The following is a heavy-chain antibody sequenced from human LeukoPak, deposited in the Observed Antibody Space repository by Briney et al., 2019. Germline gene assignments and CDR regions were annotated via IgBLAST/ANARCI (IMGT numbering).Heavy chain of an antibody. D-gene: IGHD3-22*01. CDR2: MNPNSGNT. J-gene: IGHJ4*02. CDR3: ARGRDLWGSSGQGDY. CDR1: GYTFTSYG. V-gene: IGHV1-8*03. Sequence: ASVKVSCKASGYTFTSYGISWVRQAPGQGLEWMGWMNPNSGNTGYAQKFQGRVTITRNTSISTAYMELSSLRSEDTAVYYRARGRDLWGSSGQGDYWGQGTLVTVSS.